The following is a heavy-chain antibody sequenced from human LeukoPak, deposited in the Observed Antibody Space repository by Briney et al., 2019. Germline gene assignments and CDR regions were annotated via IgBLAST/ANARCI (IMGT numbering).Heavy chain of an antibody. CDR2: ISSSSSNI. V-gene: IGHV3-48*04. J-gene: IGHJ4*02. Sequence: AGGSLRLACAASGFDFSTYSIDWVRQAPGKGLEWVSYISSSSSNIYHADSVKGRFTISRDNAKNSLHLQMNSLRAKGTAVYYCARVGGSGWTVDYWGQGTLVTVSS. CDR3: ARVGGSGWTVDY. CDR1: GFDFSTYS. D-gene: IGHD6-19*01.